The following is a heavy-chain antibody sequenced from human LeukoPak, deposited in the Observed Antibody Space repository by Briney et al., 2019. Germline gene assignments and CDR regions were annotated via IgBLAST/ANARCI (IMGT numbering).Heavy chain of an antibody. J-gene: IGHJ4*02. Sequence: SVKVSCKASGGTFSSYAISWVRQAPGQGLEWMGRIIPIFGIANYAQKFQGRVTITAVKSTSTAYMELSSLRSEDTAVYYCASGNGDYVGLLGTYYFDYRGQGTLVTVSS. CDR3: ASGNGDYVGLLGTYYFDY. CDR2: IIPIFGIA. V-gene: IGHV1-69*04. D-gene: IGHD4-17*01. CDR1: GGTFSSYA.